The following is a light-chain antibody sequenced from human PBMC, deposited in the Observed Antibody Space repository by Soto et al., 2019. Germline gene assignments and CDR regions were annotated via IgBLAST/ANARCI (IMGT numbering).Light chain of an antibody. CDR3: QQYNNWPSIT. CDR1: QSVSSN. V-gene: IGKV3-15*01. CDR2: GAS. Sequence: EIVLTQSPGTLSLSPGERATLSCRASQSVSSNLAWYQQKAGQAPRLLIYGASTRATGIPARFSGSGSGTEFTLTISSLQSEDFAVYYCQQYNNWPSITFGQGTRLEIK. J-gene: IGKJ5*01.